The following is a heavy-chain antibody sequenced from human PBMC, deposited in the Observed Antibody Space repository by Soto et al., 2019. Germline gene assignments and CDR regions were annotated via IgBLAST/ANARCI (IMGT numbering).Heavy chain of an antibody. V-gene: IGHV1-69*06. J-gene: IGHJ4*02. CDR1: GGTFSSYA. D-gene: IGHD1-26*01. Sequence: GASVKVSCKASGGTFSSYAISWVRQAPGQGLEWMGGIIPIFGTANYAQKFQGRVTITADKSTSTAYMELSSLRSEDTAVYYCARDSGGAVAGGSYYNWGQGTLVTVSS. CDR3: ARDSGGAVAGGSYYN. CDR2: IIPIFGTA.